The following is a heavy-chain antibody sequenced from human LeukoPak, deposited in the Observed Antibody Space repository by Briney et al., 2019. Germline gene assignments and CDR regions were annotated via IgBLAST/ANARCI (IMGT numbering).Heavy chain of an antibody. CDR1: GFTFSNYW. CDR3: AKSLSSGWSSYYFGD. CDR2: IKQDGSEK. V-gene: IGHV3-7*01. D-gene: IGHD6-19*01. Sequence: GSLRLSCAASGFTFSNYWMTWVRQAPGKGLELVANIKQDGSEKYYVDPVKGRFTISRDNSKNTLYLQMNSLRPEDTAVYYCAKSLSSGWSSYYFGDWGQGTLVAVSS. J-gene: IGHJ4*02.